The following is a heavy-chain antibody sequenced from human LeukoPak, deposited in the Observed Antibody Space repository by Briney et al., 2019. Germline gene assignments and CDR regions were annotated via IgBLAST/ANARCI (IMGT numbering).Heavy chain of an antibody. CDR2: INPNSGGT. D-gene: IGHD1-26*01. V-gene: IGHV1-2*02. Sequence: ASVKVSCKASGYTFTGYYMHWVRQAPGQGLEWMGWINPNSGGTNYAQKFQGRVTMTRDTSISTAYMELSRLRSDDTAVYYCARVSVGATISFDYWGQGTLVIVSS. CDR3: ARVSVGATISFDY. J-gene: IGHJ4*02. CDR1: GYTFTGYY.